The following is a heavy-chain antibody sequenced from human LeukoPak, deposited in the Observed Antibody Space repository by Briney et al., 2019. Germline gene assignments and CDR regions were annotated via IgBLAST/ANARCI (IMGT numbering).Heavy chain of an antibody. D-gene: IGHD4-17*01. CDR1: GGSFSGYY. Sequence: SETLSLTCAVYGGSFSGYYWSWIRQPPGKGLEWIGNIYYSGSTYYNPSVKSRVTISEDTSKNQFSLKLSSVTAADTAVYYCARGGPDYGDRGAEYFQHWGQGTLVTVSS. CDR3: ARGGPDYGDRGAEYFQH. J-gene: IGHJ1*01. CDR2: IYYSGST. V-gene: IGHV4-34*01.